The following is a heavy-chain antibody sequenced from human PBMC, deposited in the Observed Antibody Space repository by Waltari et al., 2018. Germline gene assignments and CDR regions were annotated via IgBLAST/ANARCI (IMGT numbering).Heavy chain of an antibody. Sequence: QVQLVESGGGVVQPGRSLRLSCAASGFTFSSYSLHWVRQAPGKGLEWVAVISYDGSKKYYADYVKGRFTISRDNSKNTLYLQMNSLRAEDTAVYYCARVGGSYSYYYYGMDVWGQGTTVTVSS. D-gene: IGHD1-26*01. CDR3: ARVGGSYSYYYYGMDV. V-gene: IGHV3-30-3*01. CDR2: ISYDGSKK. CDR1: GFTFSSYS. J-gene: IGHJ6*02.